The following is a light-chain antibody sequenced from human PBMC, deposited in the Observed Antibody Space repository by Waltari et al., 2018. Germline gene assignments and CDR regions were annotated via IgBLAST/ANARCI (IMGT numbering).Light chain of an antibody. CDR2: RGS. Sequence: DIVMTQTPLSLPVTPGEPASIPCRSSQSLLHSNGNTYLYWFLQKPGQPPRLVIYRGSNRFSGVPDRFSGSGSGTDFTLKISRVEAEDVGFYYCMQALQTPYSFGQGTKVEIK. J-gene: IGKJ2*03. V-gene: IGKV2-29*02. CDR3: MQALQTPYS. CDR1: QSLLHSNGNTY.